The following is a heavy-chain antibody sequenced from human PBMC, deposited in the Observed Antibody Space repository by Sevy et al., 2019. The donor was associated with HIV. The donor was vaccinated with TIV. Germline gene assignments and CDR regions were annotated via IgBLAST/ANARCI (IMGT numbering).Heavy chain of an antibody. D-gene: IGHD4-17*01. CDR2: ISAYNGNT. CDR1: GYTFTSYG. V-gene: IGHV1-18*01. CDR3: ARDGGLGDYGSDYYYGMDV. Sequence: ASVKVSCKASGYTFTSYGISWVRQAPGQGLEWMGWISAYNGNTNYAQKLQGRVTMTTDTSTRTAYMELRSLRSDDTAVYYCARDGGLGDYGSDYYYGMDVWGQGTTVTVSS. J-gene: IGHJ6*02.